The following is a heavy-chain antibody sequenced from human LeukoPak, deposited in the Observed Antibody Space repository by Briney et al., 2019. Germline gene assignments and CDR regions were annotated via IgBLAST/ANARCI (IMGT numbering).Heavy chain of an antibody. CDR1: GYSISSGYY. V-gene: IGHV4-38-2*02. CDR2: IYLGGST. J-gene: IGHJ6*03. D-gene: IGHD3-16*01. CDR3: ARETSQKGAHYMDV. Sequence: SETLSLTCTVSGYSISSGYYWGWIRQPPGKGLEWIGSIYLGGSTYYKPSLKSRVTISVDTSKNQFSLKLSSVTAADTAVYYCARETSQKGAHYMDVWGKGTTVTISS.